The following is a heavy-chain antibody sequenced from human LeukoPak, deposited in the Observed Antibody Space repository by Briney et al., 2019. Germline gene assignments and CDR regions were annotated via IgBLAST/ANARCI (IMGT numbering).Heavy chain of an antibody. J-gene: IGHJ4*02. V-gene: IGHV4-34*01. CDR3: ARGNGYDGGFDY. CDR1: GGSFSDYY. D-gene: IGHD5-12*01. CDR2: INHSGST. Sequence: SETLSLTCAVYGGSFSDYYWTWIRQPPGKGLEWIGEINHSGSTNYNPSLKSRLTISVDTSKNQFSLRLSSVTAADTAVDYCARGNGYDGGFDYWGQGTLVTVSS.